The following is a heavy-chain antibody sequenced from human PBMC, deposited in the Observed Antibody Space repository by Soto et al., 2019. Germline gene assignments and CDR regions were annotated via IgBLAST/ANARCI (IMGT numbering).Heavy chain of an antibody. V-gene: IGHV1-46*01. D-gene: IGHD3-22*01. CDR1: GYTFTTYY. CDR2: INPNGGGT. J-gene: IGHJ4*02. Sequence: QVQLVQSGAEVGKPGASVKVSCKASGYTFTTYYIHWVRQAPGQGLEWMGIINPNGGGTSYAQKFQGRVTVTRDTSTSTVYMELSSLRSEDTAVYYCARDSGDTSGYMLDYWGQGALVTVSS. CDR3: ARDSGDTSGYMLDY.